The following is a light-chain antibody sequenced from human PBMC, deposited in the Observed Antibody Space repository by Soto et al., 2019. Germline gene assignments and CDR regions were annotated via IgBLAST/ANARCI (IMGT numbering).Light chain of an antibody. J-gene: IGKJ1*01. CDR2: GAS. Sequence: EIVMKQSPATPSVSPGGRATLSCRASQSISDTLAWYQQKPGQAPRLLIYGASTRAPGIPDRFSGSGSGTDFTLTISRLEPEDFAVYYCQQYGSSPWTFGQGTKVDIK. CDR3: QQYGSSPWT. V-gene: IGKV3-20*01. CDR1: QSISDT.